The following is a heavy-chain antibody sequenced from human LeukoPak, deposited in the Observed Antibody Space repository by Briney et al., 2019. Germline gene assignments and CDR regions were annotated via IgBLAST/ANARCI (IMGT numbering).Heavy chain of an antibody. D-gene: IGHD3-22*01. J-gene: IGHJ4*02. Sequence: PSETLSLTCTVSGGSISSYYWSWIRQPPGKGPEWIGYIYYSGSTNYNPPLKSRVTISVDTSKNQFSLKLSSVTAADTAVYYCARVNVYYDSSGYPTFDYWGQGTLVTVSS. CDR2: IYYSGST. V-gene: IGHV4-59*01. CDR3: ARVNVYYDSSGYPTFDY. CDR1: GGSISSYY.